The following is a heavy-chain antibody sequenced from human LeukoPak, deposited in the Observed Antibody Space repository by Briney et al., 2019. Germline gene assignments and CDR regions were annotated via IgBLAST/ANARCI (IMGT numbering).Heavy chain of an antibody. J-gene: IGHJ4*02. Sequence: GGSLRLSCAASGFTFSDYYMSWIRQAPGKGLEWVSYISSSSSYTNYADSVKGRFTISRDNAKNSLYLQMNSLRAEDTAVYYCARTSVYDGYFDYWGQGTLVTVSS. V-gene: IGHV3-11*03. CDR1: GFTFSDYY. D-gene: IGHD5/OR15-5a*01. CDR3: ARTSVYDGYFDY. CDR2: ISSSSSYT.